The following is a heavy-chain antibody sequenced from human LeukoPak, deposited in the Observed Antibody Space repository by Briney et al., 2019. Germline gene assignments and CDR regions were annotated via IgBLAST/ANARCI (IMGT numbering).Heavy chain of an antibody. J-gene: IGHJ5*02. V-gene: IGHV4-39*01. D-gene: IGHD4-17*01. CDR3: ARHCLVAYGEYIWFDP. CDR1: GGSISSSSYY. CDR2: IYYSGST. Sequence: PSETLSLTCTVSGGSISSSSYYWGWIRQPPWKGLEWIGSIYYSGSTYYNPSLKSRVTISVDTSKNQFSLKLSSVTAADTAVYYCARHCLVAYGEYIWFDPWGQGTLVTVSS.